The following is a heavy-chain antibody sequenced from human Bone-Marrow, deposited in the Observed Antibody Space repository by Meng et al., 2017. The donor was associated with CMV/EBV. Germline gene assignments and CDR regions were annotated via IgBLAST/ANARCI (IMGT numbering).Heavy chain of an antibody. J-gene: IGHJ6*02. CDR3: AKAGGGDGDWSPVRGYGMDV. CDR1: GFAFDEYG. V-gene: IGHV3-9*01. CDR2: ITWNSVGI. D-gene: IGHD2-21*01. Sequence: SLKISCVASGFAFDEYGMHWVRQAPGRGLEWVSGITWNSVGIGYADSVKGRFTISRDDAKNAVYLQMNSLRPEDTASYYCAKAGGGDGDWSPVRGYGMDVWGQRTTVTVSS.